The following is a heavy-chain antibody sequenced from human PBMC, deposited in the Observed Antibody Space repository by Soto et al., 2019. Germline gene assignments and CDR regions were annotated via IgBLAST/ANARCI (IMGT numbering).Heavy chain of an antibody. J-gene: IGHJ4*02. CDR2: ISTGGST. D-gene: IGHD3-10*01. CDR1: GGSFSGY. Sequence: QVQLQESGPGLVKPSETLSLTCTVSGGSFSGYWGWVRQPAGKGLEWIGRISTGGSTNYNPSLESRVTMSVDTSRNQFSLKLSSLTAADTAVYYCARMVRAVNVFDYWGQGTLVTVSS. CDR3: ARMVRAVNVFDY. V-gene: IGHV4-4*07.